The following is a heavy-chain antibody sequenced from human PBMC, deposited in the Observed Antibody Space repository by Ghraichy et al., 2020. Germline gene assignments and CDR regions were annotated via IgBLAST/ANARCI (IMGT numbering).Heavy chain of an antibody. CDR3: ARGSSGYYGVGGMDV. CDR2: IGTAGDT. Sequence: GESLNISCAASGFTFSSYDMHWVRQATGKGLEWVSAIGTAGDTYYPGSVKGRFTISRENAKNSLYLQMNSLRAGDTAVYYCARGSSGYYGVGGMDVWGQGTTVTVSS. J-gene: IGHJ6*02. D-gene: IGHD3-22*01. V-gene: IGHV3-13*01. CDR1: GFTFSSYD.